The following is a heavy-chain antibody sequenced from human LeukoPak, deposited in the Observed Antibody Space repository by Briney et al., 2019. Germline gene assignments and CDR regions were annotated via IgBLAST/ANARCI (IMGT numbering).Heavy chain of an antibody. CDR2: LFSRGSP. Sequence: PSETLSLTCTVSGASISTYYWSWIRQSPGKGLEWIGYLFSRGSPSYNPSLKRRVTISVDTSKNHFSLTLSSVTAADTAVYYCARLQPNSGEWAFDIWGQGTMVTVSS. D-gene: IGHD1-1*01. CDR1: GASISTYY. V-gene: IGHV4-59*01. CDR3: ARLQPNSGEWAFDI. J-gene: IGHJ3*02.